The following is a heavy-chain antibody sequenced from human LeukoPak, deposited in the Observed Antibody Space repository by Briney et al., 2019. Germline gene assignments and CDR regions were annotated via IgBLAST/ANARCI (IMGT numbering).Heavy chain of an antibody. CDR1: GYTFTTYD. D-gene: IGHD6-19*01. Sequence: ASVNVSCKASGYTFTTYDINWVRQATGQGLEWMGWMNPNSGNTGYAQKFQGRVIMTRNTSITTAYMELSSLRSEDTAVYYCARGRGSGHKENWFDPWGQGTLVTVSS. V-gene: IGHV1-8*01. CDR3: ARGRGSGHKENWFDP. CDR2: MNPNSGNT. J-gene: IGHJ5*02.